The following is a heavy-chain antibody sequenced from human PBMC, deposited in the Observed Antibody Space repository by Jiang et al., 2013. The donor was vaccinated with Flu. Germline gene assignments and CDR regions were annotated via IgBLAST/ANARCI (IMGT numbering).Heavy chain of an antibody. CDR1: SNFINSFF. D-gene: IGHD2-15*01. V-gene: IGHV4-59*13. CDR3: VRGDPFAAYAA. Sequence: LLKPSETLSLTCTVSSNFINSFFWTWIRQPPGKGLEWIGHVYYSGSTNYNPSLKSRVTISIDTSKNQFSLKLNSVTAADTSVYFCVRGDPFAAYAAWGQGMLVTVSS. CDR2: VYYSGST. J-gene: IGHJ5*02.